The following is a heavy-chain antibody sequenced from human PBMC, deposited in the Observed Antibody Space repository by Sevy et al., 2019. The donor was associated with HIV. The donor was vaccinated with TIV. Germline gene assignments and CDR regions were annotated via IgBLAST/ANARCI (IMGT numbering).Heavy chain of an antibody. V-gene: IGHV3-48*04. J-gene: IGHJ4*02. D-gene: IGHD6-19*01. CDR3: ARGQSSGWYGPDY. CDR1: GFTFSSYS. Sequence: GGSLRLSCAASGFTFSSYSMNWVRQAPGKGLEWVSYISSSSSTIYYADSVKGRFTISRDNAKNSLYLQMNSLRAEDTAVYYCARGQSSGWYGPDYWGQGTLVTVSS. CDR2: ISSSSSTI.